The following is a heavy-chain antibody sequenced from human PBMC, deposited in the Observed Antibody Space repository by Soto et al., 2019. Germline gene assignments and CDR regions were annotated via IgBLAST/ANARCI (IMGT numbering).Heavy chain of an antibody. CDR3: ARCIHGTSVSNHYGDHANNNWYFDL. D-gene: IGHD4-17*01. Sequence: QVQLQESGPGLVKPSQTLSLTCTVSGGSISSGGYYWSWISQHPGKGLEWIGYIYYSGSTYYNPSLTSRVTISVDTSKNQFSLKLSSVTAAATAVYYCARCIHGTSVSNHYGDHANNNWYFDLWGRGTLVTVSS. CDR2: IYYSGST. V-gene: IGHV4-31*03. CDR1: GGSISSGGYY. J-gene: IGHJ2*01.